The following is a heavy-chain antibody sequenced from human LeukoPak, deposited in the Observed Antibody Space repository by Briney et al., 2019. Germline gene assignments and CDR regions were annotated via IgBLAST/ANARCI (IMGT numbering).Heavy chain of an antibody. V-gene: IGHV3-7*01. Sequence: GGFLRLSCAASGFTFSSYWMSWVRQAPGKGLEWVANIKQDGSEKYYVDSVKGRFTISRDNAKNSLYLQMNSLRAEDTAVYYSARGPYYYGSGSYYYYGMDVWGQGTTVTVSS. CDR3: ARGPYYYGSGSYYYYGMDV. CDR2: IKQDGSEK. CDR1: GFTFSSYW. J-gene: IGHJ6*02. D-gene: IGHD3-10*01.